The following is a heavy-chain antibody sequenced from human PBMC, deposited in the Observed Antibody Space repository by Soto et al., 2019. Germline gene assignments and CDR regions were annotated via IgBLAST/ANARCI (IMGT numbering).Heavy chain of an antibody. CDR1: GFTFSSYS. V-gene: IGHV3-48*01. CDR3: ARDYDSSGYWRGPFAF. D-gene: IGHD3-22*01. J-gene: IGHJ4*01. Sequence: GGSLRLSCAASGFTFSSYSMNWVRQAPGKGLEWVSYISSSSSTIYYADSVKGRFTISRDNAKNSLYLQMDSLRAEDTAVYYCARDYDSSGYWRGPFAFWGQGSLVTVSS. CDR2: ISSSSSTI.